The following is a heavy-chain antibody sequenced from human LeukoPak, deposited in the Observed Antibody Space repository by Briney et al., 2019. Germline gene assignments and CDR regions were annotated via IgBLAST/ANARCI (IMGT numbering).Heavy chain of an antibody. V-gene: IGHV4-59*01. J-gene: IGHJ4*02. CDR2: IYYSGST. CDR1: GGSISSYY. D-gene: IGHD5-18*01. CDR3: ARAEKGIQLWLPDYFDY. Sequence: SETLSLTCTVSGGSISSYYWSWIRQPPGKGLEWIGYIYYSGSTNYNPSLKSRVTISVDTSKNQFSLKLSSVTAADTAVYYCARAEKGIQLWLPDYFDYWGQGTLVTVSS.